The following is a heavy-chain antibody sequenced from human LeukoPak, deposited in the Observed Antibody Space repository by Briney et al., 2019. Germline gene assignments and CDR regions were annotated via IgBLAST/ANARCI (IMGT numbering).Heavy chain of an antibody. D-gene: IGHD1-26*01. J-gene: IGHJ6*03. CDR2: IYSGGST. V-gene: IGHV3-53*01. CDR3: ARGTWEKTSNYYYYYMDV. Sequence: PGGSLRLSCAASGFPVSSNYMSWVRQAPGKGLEWVSVIYSGGSTYYADSVKGRFTISRDNSKNTLYLQMNSLRAEDTAVYYCARGTWEKTSNYYYYYMDVWGKGTTVTVSS. CDR1: GFPVSSNY.